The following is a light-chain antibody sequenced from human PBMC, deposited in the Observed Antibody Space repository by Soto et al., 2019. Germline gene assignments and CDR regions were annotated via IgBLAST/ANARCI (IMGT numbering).Light chain of an antibody. CDR1: QSVSSSY. CDR2: DAS. V-gene: IGKV3-20*01. CDR3: QQYGDSPA. J-gene: IGKJ4*01. Sequence: EIVLTQSPGTLSLSPGERATLSCRASQSVSSSYLACYQQKPGQAPRLLIYDASRRATRIPDRFSGSGAGTDFTLTISRLEPEDFVVYYCQQYGDSPAFGGGTKVEIK.